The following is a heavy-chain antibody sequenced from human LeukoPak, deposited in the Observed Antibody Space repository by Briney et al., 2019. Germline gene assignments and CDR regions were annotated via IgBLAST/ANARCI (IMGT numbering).Heavy chain of an antibody. V-gene: IGHV3-23*01. D-gene: IGHD2-15*01. CDR2: ISGSADNT. J-gene: IGHJ2*01. Sequence: GGSLRLSCAASGLTFSNYAMSWVRQAPGKGLEWVSSISGSADNTSYADSVKGRFTVSRDNSKSTLYLQMNNLRAEDTAKYYCASSGFCSGGSCYLRYWYFDLWGRGTLVTFSS. CDR1: GLTFSNYA. CDR3: ASSGFCSGGSCYLRYWYFDL.